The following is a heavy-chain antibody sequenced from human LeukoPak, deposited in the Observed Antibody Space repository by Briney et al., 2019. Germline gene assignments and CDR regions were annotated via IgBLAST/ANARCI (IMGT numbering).Heavy chain of an antibody. J-gene: IGHJ4*02. V-gene: IGHV1-69*05. D-gene: IGHD2-15*01. CDR2: IIPIFGTA. CDR1: GGTFSSYA. Sequence: SVKVSCKASGGTFSSYAISWVRQAPGQGLEWMGGIIPIFGTANYAQKFQGRVTITTDESTSAAYMELSSLRSEDTAVYYCARGSPQWSIRTTFDYWGQGTLVTVSS. CDR3: ARGSPQWSIRTTFDY.